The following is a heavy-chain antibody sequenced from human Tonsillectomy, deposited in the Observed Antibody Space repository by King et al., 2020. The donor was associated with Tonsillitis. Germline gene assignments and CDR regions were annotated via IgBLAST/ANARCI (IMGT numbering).Heavy chain of an antibody. CDR1: GFTFSTYG. J-gene: IGHJ4*02. V-gene: IGHV3-30*18. CDR3: AKRAAPGLGLDY. Sequence: VQLVESGGGVVQPGRSLRLSCAASGFTFSTYGMHWVRQAPGKGLEWVAVISYDGSNKYHSDSVKGRFTISRDNSKNTLYLQMNSLRAEDTAVYYCAKRAAPGLGLDYWGQGTLVTVSS. CDR2: ISYDGSNK. D-gene: IGHD6-13*01.